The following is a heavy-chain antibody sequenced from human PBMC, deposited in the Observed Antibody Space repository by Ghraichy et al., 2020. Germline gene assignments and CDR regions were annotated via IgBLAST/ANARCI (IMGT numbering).Heavy chain of an antibody. CDR2: MSYDGSDK. Sequence: GGSLRLSCAASGFTFSSYGMHWVRQAPGKGLEWVTFMSYDGSDKYYVDSVKGRFTISRDNSKNTLFLQMDSLRPEDTAVYYCARRGRISISLWGRGTLVTVSS. V-gene: IGHV3-30*03. D-gene: IGHD3-9*01. CDR1: GFTFSSYG. CDR3: ARRGRISISL. J-gene: IGHJ4*02.